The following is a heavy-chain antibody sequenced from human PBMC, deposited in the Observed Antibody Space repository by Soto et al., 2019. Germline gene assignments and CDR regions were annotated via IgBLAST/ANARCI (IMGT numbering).Heavy chain of an antibody. V-gene: IGHV1-69*13. CDR3: AKPATTVELSSYYYGMDV. D-gene: IGHD4-17*01. CDR2: IIPIFGTA. CDR1: GGTFSSYA. J-gene: IGHJ6*02. Sequence: SVNVSCKPSGGTFSSYAISWVRQAPGQGGEWMGGIIPIFGTANYAQKLQGRVTITADESTSTAYMELRSLRSEDTAVYYCAKPATTVELSSYYYGMDVWGQGTTVTVSS.